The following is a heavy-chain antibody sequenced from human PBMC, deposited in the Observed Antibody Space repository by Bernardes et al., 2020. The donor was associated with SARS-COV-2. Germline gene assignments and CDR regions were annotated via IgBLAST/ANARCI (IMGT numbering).Heavy chain of an antibody. D-gene: IGHD6-13*01. CDR1: GYSFTSYW. CDR2: IYPGDSDT. V-gene: IGHV5-51*01. CDR3: ARQIAPPGTRPLYYFDY. J-gene: IGHJ4*02. Sequence: GESLKIACNGSGYSFTSYWIGWVRQMPGKGLAWMGIIYPGDSDTRYSPSFQGQVTISADKSISTAYLQWTSLKASDTAMYYGARQIAPPGTRPLYYFDYWAQGTLATVPS.